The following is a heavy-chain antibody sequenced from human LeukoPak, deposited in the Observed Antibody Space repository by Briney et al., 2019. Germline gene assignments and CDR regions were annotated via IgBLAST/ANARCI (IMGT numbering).Heavy chain of an antibody. CDR1: GFTFSSYA. CDR3: ANQCGIAAAGIYSY. CDR2: ISGSGGST. J-gene: IGHJ4*02. Sequence: GGSLRLSCAASGFTFSSYAMSWVRQAPGKGLEWVSAISGSGGSTYYADSVKGRFTISRDNSKNTLYLQMNSLRAEDTAVYYCANQCGIAAAGIYSYWGQGTLVTVSS. V-gene: IGHV3-23*01. D-gene: IGHD6-13*01.